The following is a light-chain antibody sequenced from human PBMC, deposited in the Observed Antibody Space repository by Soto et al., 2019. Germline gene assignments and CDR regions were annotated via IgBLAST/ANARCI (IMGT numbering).Light chain of an antibody. J-gene: IGKJ2*01. CDR2: DAY. V-gene: IGKV3-11*01. CDR1: QSVSSY. Sequence: EIVLTQSPATLSLSPGERATLSCRASQSVSSYLAWYQQKPDQAPRLLIYDAYNRATGIPARFSGSGSGTDFTLTISSLEPEDFAVYYCQQRSNWLMYTFGQGSKLEIK. CDR3: QQRSNWLMYT.